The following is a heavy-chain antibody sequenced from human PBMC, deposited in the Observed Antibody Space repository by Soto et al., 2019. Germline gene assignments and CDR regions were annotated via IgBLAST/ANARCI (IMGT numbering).Heavy chain of an antibody. CDR1: GGTFSSYA. D-gene: IGHD2-15*01. J-gene: IGHJ5*02. CDR3: ARALGYCSGGSCYSGNWFDP. V-gene: IGHV1-69*12. CDR2: IIPIFGTA. Sequence: QVQLVQSGAEVKKPGSSVKVSCKASGGTFSSYAISWVRQAPGQGLEWMGGIIPIFGTANYAQKFQGRVTITADESTSTAYMELRSLRSEDTAVYYCARALGYCSGGSCYSGNWFDPWGQGTLVTVSS.